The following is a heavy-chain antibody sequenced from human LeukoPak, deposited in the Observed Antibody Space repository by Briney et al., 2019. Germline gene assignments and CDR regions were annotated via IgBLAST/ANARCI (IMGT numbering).Heavy chain of an antibody. CDR1: GFTFRSYA. CDR3: AKQNGVVRGVIIG. D-gene: IGHD3-10*01. Sequence: GGSLRLSCAASGFTFRSYAMSWVRQAPGKGVEWVSAISGSGGSTYYADSVKGRFTISRDNSKNTLYLQMNSLRAEDTAVYYCAKQNGVVRGVIIGWGQGTLVTVSS. CDR2: ISGSGGST. J-gene: IGHJ4*02. V-gene: IGHV3-23*01.